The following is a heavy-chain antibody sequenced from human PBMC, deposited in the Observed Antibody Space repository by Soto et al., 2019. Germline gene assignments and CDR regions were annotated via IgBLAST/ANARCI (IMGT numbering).Heavy chain of an antibody. CDR1: GGSINGSTFY. CDR3: VRYDTDHYNGCWFYA. Sequence: SETLSLTCTVFGGSINGSTFYWDWIRQPPGQRLECIAIINYVGTTYFDVSLKSRVTIYVDTSKNQFSLKLTSVTAADTVVYFCVRYDTDHYNGCWFYAWG. J-gene: IGHJ5*01. V-gene: IGHV4-39*01. D-gene: IGHD3-10*01. CDR2: INYVGTT.